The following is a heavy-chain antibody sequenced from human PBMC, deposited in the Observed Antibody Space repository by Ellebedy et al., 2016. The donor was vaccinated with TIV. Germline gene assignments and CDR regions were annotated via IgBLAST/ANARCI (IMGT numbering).Heavy chain of an antibody. Sequence: GGSLRLSXAASGFTFSNAWMAWVRQAPGKGLEWVGRIKSNPAGGTADYAAPVKGRFTISRDDSKNTLYLQMNSLKTEDTAVYYCTWMNYDAFDIWGQGTMVTVSS. D-gene: IGHD1-7*01. CDR1: GFTFSNAW. V-gene: IGHV3-15*01. J-gene: IGHJ3*02. CDR3: TWMNYDAFDI. CDR2: IKSNPAGGTA.